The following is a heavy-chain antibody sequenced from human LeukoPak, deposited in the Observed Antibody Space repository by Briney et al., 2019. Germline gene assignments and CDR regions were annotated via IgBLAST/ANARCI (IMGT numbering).Heavy chain of an antibody. CDR1: GDSINSGNW. CDR3: ARDSYDYFDY. CDR2: IAHTGST. V-gene: IGHV4-4*02. J-gene: IGHJ4*02. Sequence: SETLSLTCAVSGDSINSGNWWSWVRQPPGKGLEWIGEIAHTGSTNYNPSLKSRVTMSVDTSKNQFSLKLSSVTAADTAVYYCARDSYDYFDYWGQGTLVTVSS. D-gene: IGHD3-10*01.